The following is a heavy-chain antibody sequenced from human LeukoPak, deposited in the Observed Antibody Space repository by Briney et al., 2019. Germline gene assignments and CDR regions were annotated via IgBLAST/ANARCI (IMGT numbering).Heavy chain of an antibody. J-gene: IGHJ6*02. CDR3: ARDLSSSWASYYYYGMDV. Sequence: SHTLSLTCAISGDSVSSNSAAWHWSRQSPSRGLEWLGRTYYRSKWYNDYAVSVKSRITINPDTSKNQFSLQLNSVTPEDTAVYYCARDLSSSWASYYYYGMDVWGQGTTVTVSS. CDR1: GDSVSSNSAA. CDR2: TYYRSKWYN. V-gene: IGHV6-1*01. D-gene: IGHD6-13*01.